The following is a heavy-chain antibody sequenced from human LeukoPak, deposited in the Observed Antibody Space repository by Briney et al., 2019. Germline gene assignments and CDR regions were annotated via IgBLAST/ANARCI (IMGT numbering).Heavy chain of an antibody. J-gene: IGHJ4*02. CDR3: AREGSGWTIDY. Sequence: GGSLRLSCAASGFTFSSYWMSWVRQTPGKGLEWVANIKQDRSEKYYVDSVKGRFTLSRDNAKNSLYLQMNSLRAEDTAVYYCAREGSGWTIDYWGQGTLVTVSS. D-gene: IGHD6-19*01. CDR2: IKQDRSEK. V-gene: IGHV3-7*01. CDR1: GFTFSSYW.